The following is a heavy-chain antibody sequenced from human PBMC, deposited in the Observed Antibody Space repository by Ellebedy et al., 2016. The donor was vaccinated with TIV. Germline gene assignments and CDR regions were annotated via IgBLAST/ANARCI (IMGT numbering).Heavy chain of an antibody. Sequence: GESLKISCAASGIIFSNYAMTWVRQAPGRGLEWVSTIRGSGGRTYYADSVKGRFTISRDNSRDTLYLQMNSLRAEDTAIYYCARDLVFGSGSNDYWGQGTLVTVSS. V-gene: IGHV3-23*01. CDR2: IRGSGGRT. D-gene: IGHD3-10*01. CDR1: GIIFSNYA. J-gene: IGHJ4*02. CDR3: ARDLVFGSGSNDY.